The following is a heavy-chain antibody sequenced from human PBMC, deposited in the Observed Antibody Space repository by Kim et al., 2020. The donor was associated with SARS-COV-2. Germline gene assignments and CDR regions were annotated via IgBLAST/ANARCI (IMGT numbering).Heavy chain of an antibody. CDR1: GGSLSCSGDH. Sequence: SETLSLTCTVSGGSLSCSGDHWGLGWIRQPPEKGLEWIGNIYSSGSTYFNPSLKSRVTMSVDTSKMQFSLRLSSVTAADTAVYFCARIYSSYFYLDVWG. D-gene: IGHD2-15*01. J-gene: IGHJ6*03. CDR3: ARIYSSYFYLDV. CDR2: IYSSGST. V-gene: IGHV4-39*01.